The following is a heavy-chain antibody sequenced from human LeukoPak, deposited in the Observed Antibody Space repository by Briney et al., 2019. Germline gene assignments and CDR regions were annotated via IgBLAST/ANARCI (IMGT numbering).Heavy chain of an antibody. CDR2: IYTSGST. CDR3: ARDPIVVPAAISGWYFDL. J-gene: IGHJ2*01. CDR1: GGSISSYY. V-gene: IGHV4-4*07. D-gene: IGHD2-2*01. Sequence: PSETLSLTCTVSGGSISSYYWSWIRQPAGKGLEWIGRIYTSGSTNYNPSLKSRVTMSVDTSKNQFSLKLSSVTAADTAVYYCARDPIVVPAAISGWYFDLWGRGTLVTVSS.